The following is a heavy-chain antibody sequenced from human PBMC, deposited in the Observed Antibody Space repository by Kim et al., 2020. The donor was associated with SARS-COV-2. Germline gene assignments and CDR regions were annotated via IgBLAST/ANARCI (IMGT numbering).Heavy chain of an antibody. CDR2: ISGDGGST. CDR3: AKDNSNYMCRGLDYYYYYGMDV. J-gene: IGHJ6*02. Sequence: GGSLRLSCAASGFTFGGYAMHWVRQAPGKGLEWVSVISGDGGSTYYADSVKGRFTISRDNSNNSLYLQMNSLRTEDTALYYCAKDNSNYMCRGLDYYYYYGMDVWGQGTTVTVSS. CDR1: GFTFGGYA. V-gene: IGHV3-43*02. D-gene: IGHD4-4*01.